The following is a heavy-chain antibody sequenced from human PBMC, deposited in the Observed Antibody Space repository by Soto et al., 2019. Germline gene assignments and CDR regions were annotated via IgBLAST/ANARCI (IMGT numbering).Heavy chain of an antibody. CDR3: ARVAYYDILTAYYKARSGNWFDP. J-gene: IGHJ5*02. Sequence: ASVKVSCKASGYTFTSYDINWVRQATGQGLEWMGWMNPNSGNTGYAQKFQGRVTMTRNTSISTAYMELSSLRSEDTAVYYCARVAYYDILTAYYKARSGNWFDPWGQGTMVTVSS. CDR2: MNPNSGNT. V-gene: IGHV1-8*01. D-gene: IGHD3-9*01. CDR1: GYTFTSYD.